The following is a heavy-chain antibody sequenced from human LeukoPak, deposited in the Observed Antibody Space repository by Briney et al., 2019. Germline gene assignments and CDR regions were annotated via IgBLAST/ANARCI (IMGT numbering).Heavy chain of an antibody. CDR1: GGSISSGDYY. J-gene: IGHJ4*02. V-gene: IGHV4-30-4*01. Sequence: SETLSLTCTVSGGSISSGDYYWGWIRQPPGRGREWIGYIYYSGSTYYNPSLKSRVTISEDPSKTQFSLKLSSVTAADTAVYYCARRRSSWYSKIDSWGQGTLVTVSS. CDR3: ARRRSSWYSKIDS. CDR2: IYYSGST. D-gene: IGHD6-13*01.